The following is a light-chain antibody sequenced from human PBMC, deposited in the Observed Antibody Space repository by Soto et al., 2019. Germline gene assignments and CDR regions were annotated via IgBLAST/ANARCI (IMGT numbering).Light chain of an antibody. CDR2: TTS. CDR3: QQSYGTLWT. J-gene: IGKJ1*01. CDR1: QRISTY. Sequence: DIQLTQSPSSLSASVGDRVPITCRASQRISTYLNWSQQKPGRAPNLLIFTTSTLESGVSSRFSVSGSGTDFTLTISSLQPDDVATYDCQQSYGTLWTFGQGTRVDI. V-gene: IGKV1-39*01.